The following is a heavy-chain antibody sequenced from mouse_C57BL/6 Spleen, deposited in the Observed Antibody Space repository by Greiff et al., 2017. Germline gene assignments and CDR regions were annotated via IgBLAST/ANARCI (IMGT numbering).Heavy chain of an antibody. V-gene: IGHV5-4*01. CDR2: ISDGGSYT. CDR3: ARENYGSSPHYYAMDY. CDR1: GFTFSSYA. Sequence: EVQLVESGGGLVKPGGSLKLSCAASGFTFSSYAMSWVRQTPEKRLEWVATISDGGSYTYYPDNVKGRFTISRDNAKNNLYLQMSQLKSEDTAMYYCARENYGSSPHYYAMDYWGQGTSVTVSS. J-gene: IGHJ4*01. D-gene: IGHD1-1*01.